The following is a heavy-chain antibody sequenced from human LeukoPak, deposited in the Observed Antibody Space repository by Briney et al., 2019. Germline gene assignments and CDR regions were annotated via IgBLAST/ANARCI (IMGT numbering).Heavy chain of an antibody. CDR1: GYTFTSYA. V-gene: IGHV1-3*01. Sequence: ASVKVSCKASGYTFTSYAMHWVRQAPGQRLEWMGWINAGNGNTKCSQKFQGRVTITRDTSASTAYMELSSLRSEDTAVYYCARGRMDSGSYYLNYWGQGTLVTVSS. CDR2: INAGNGNT. CDR3: ARGRMDSGSYYLNY. J-gene: IGHJ4*02. D-gene: IGHD1-26*01.